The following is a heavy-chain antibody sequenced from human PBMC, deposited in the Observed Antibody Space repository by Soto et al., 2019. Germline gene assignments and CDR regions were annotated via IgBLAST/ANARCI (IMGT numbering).Heavy chain of an antibody. D-gene: IGHD6-19*01. CDR1: GGSISSSSYY. J-gene: IGHJ6*02. CDR3: ARPRYSSYYYYGMDV. CDR2: IYYSGST. V-gene: IGHV4-39*01. Sequence: PSETLSLTCTVSGGSISSSSYYWGWIRQPPGKGLEWIGSIYYSGSTYYNPSLKSRVTISVDTSKNQFSLKLSSVTAADTAVYYCARPRYSSYYYYGMDVWGQGTTVTVSS.